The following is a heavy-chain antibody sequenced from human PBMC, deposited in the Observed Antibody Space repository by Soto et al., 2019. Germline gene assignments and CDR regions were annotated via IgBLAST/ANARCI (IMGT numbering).Heavy chain of an antibody. Sequence: GASVKVSCKASGYTFTSYGISWVRQAPGQGLEWMGWISTYNGNTHFTQKLQGRVTMTTDTSTSTAYMELRSLRSDDTAVYYCARDREYNWNYNWFDPWGQGTLVTVSS. CDR2: ISTYNGNT. J-gene: IGHJ5*02. CDR3: ARDREYNWNYNWFDP. V-gene: IGHV1-18*01. D-gene: IGHD1-7*01. CDR1: GYTFTSYG.